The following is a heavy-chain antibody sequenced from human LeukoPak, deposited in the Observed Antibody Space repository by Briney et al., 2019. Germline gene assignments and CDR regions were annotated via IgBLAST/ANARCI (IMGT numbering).Heavy chain of an antibody. V-gene: IGHV3-7*01. CDR3: ARRAVAGTLNY. CDR1: GFTFNNYW. J-gene: IGHJ4*02. Sequence: PGGSLRLSCAASGFTFNNYWMSWVRQAPGKGLEWVANIKEDGSEKYYVDSVKGRFTISRDNAKSSLYLQMSSLRAEDTAVYYCARRAVAGTLNYWGQGTLVTVSS. CDR2: IKEDGSEK. D-gene: IGHD6-19*01.